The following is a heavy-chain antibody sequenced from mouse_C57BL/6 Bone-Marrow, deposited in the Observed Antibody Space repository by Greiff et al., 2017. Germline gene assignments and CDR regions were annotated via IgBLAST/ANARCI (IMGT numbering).Heavy chain of an antibody. D-gene: IGHD2-4*01. V-gene: IGHV1-59*01. CDR3: ARDYDYAFYFDY. CDR2: IDPSDSYT. CDR1: GYTFTSYW. J-gene: IGHJ2*01. Sequence: QVQLQQPGAELVRPGTSVKLSCKASGYTFTSYWMHWVKQRPGQGLEWIGVIDPSDSYTNYNQKFKGKATLTVDPSSSTAYMQLSSLTSEDSAVYYCARDYDYAFYFDYWGQGTTLTVSS.